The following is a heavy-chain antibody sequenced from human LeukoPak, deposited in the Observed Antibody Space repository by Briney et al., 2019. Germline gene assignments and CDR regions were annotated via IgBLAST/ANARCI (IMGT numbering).Heavy chain of an antibody. J-gene: IGHJ4*02. CDR1: GFTFDDYG. CDR3: ARAGYAILTGTRAFDY. V-gene: IGHV3-20*04. D-gene: IGHD3-9*01. CDR2: INWNGGST. Sequence: GGSLRLSCAASGFTFDDYGMSWVRQAPGKGLEWVSGINWNGGSTGYADSVKGRFTISRDNAKNSLYLQMNSLRAEDTALYYCARAGYAILTGTRAFDYWGQGTLVTVSS.